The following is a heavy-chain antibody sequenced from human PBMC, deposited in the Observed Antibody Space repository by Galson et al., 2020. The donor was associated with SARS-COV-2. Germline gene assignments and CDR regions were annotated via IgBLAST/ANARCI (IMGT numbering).Heavy chain of an antibody. J-gene: IGHJ6*02. V-gene: IGHV3-23*01. Sequence: GGSLRLSCAASGFTFSSYAMSWVRQAPGKGLEWVSAISGSGGSTYYADSVKGRFTISRDNSKNTLYLEMNSLTDDDTAVYYCARDLRTISGLDVWGQGTTVTVS. CDR1: GFTFSSYA. CDR2: ISGSGGST. CDR3: ARDLRTISGLDV.